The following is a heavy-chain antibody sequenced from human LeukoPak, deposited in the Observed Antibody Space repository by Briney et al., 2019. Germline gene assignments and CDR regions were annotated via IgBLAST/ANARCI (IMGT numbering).Heavy chain of an antibody. V-gene: IGHV3-23*01. Sequence: PGGSLRLSCAASGFTFSSYATSWVRQAPGKGLEWVSAISGSGGSTYYADSVKGRFTISRDNSKNTLYLQMNSLRAEDTAVYYCAKFGYDFWSGYRKFDYWGQGTLVTVSS. CDR3: AKFGYDFWSGYRKFDY. CDR2: ISGSGGST. J-gene: IGHJ4*02. D-gene: IGHD3-3*01. CDR1: GFTFSSYA.